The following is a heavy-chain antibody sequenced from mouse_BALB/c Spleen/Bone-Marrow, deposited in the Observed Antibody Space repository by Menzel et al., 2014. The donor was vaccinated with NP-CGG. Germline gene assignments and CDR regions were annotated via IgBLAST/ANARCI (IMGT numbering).Heavy chain of an antibody. J-gene: IGHJ4*01. V-gene: IGHV5-6-5*01. D-gene: IGHD2-3*01. CDR2: ISSGGST. CDR1: GFTFSSYA. Sequence: EVKLMESGGGLVKPGGSLKLSCAASGFTFSSYAMSWVRQTPEKRLEWVASISSGGSTYYPDSVKGRFTISRDNARNILYLQMSSLGSEDTAMYYCARVEDGYYVRAMDYWGQGTSVTVSS. CDR3: ARVEDGYYVRAMDY.